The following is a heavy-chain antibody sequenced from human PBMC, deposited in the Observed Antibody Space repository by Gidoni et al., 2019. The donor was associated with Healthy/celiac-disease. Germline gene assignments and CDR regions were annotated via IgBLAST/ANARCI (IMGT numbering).Heavy chain of an antibody. CDR3: ARDVPLYSYGLYGMDV. CDR1: GCTFSDYY. CDR2: ISSSGSTI. V-gene: IGHV3-11*01. D-gene: IGHD5-18*01. J-gene: IGHJ6*02. Sequence: QVQLVESGGGLVKPGGSLRLSCAAAGCTFSDYYMSWIRQAPGKGLEWVSYISSSGSTIYYADSVKGRFTISRDNAKNSLYLQMNSLRAEDTAVYYCARDVPLYSYGLYGMDVWGQGTTVTVSS.